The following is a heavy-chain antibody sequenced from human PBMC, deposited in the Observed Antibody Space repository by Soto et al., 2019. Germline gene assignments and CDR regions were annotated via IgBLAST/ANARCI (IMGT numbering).Heavy chain of an antibody. CDR1: GFTFSSYG. CDR2: IWYDGSNK. J-gene: IGHJ4*02. Sequence: QVQLVESGGGVVQPGRSLRLSCAASGFTFSSYGMHWVRQAPGKGLEWVAVIWYDGSNKYYADSVKGRFTISRDNSKNALDLQMNSLRAEDTAVYYCARQVLLWFGEGNEFDFWGQGTLVTVSS. D-gene: IGHD3-10*01. CDR3: ARQVLLWFGEGNEFDF. V-gene: IGHV3-33*01.